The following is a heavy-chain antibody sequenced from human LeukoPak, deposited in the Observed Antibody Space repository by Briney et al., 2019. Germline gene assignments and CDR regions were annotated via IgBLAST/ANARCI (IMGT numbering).Heavy chain of an antibody. J-gene: IGHJ4*02. Sequence: GGSLRLSCAASQFTFSSHAMSWVRQAPGKGLEWVSAIGDDVVSTYYAESVKGRFTISRDNSKNTLYLQMTSLRVEDTAVYYCARGGIFNPYELWGQGTLVTVSS. CDR3: ARGGIFNPYEL. CDR1: QFTFSSHA. CDR2: IGDDVVST. V-gene: IGHV3-23*01. D-gene: IGHD3-22*01.